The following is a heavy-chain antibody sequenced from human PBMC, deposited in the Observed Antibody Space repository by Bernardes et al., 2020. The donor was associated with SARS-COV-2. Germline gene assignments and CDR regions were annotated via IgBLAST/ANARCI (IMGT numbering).Heavy chain of an antibody. J-gene: IGHJ4*02. Sequence: GGSLRLSCAASGFTFSSYGMHWVRQAPGKGLEWVAVISYDGSNKYYADSVKGRFTISRDNSKNTLYLQMNSLRAEDTAVYYCARARFYASGTYSPIDYWGQGTLVTVSS. CDR2: ISYDGSNK. D-gene: IGHD3-10*01. V-gene: IGHV3-30*03. CDR3: ARARFYASGTYSPIDY. CDR1: GFTFSSYG.